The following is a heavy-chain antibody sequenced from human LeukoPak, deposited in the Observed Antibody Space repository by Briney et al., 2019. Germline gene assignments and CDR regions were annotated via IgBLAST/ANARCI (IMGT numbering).Heavy chain of an antibody. D-gene: IGHD1-26*01. CDR2: IGTRSNPI. CDR1: GFSFSDFY. V-gene: IGHV3-11*01. CDR3: AREARGSGRDFDY. J-gene: IGHJ4*02. Sequence: PGGSLRLSCAASGFSFSDFYMSWLRQAPGMGLEWISYIGTRSNPIYYADSVKGRFTISRDDAKNSLYLQMNSLRDEDTAVYFCAREARGSGRDFDYWGQGILVTVSS.